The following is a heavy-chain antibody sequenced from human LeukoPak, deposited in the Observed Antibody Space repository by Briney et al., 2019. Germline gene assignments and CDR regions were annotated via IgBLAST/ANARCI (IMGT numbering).Heavy chain of an antibody. D-gene: IGHD6-13*01. J-gene: IGHJ6*04. CDR3: AKDMGVAAAGRAV. Sequence: GGSLRLSCVGSAFTFDDYSMHWIRQAPGKGLEWVSAISGSGGSTYYADSVKGRFTISRDNSKNTLYLQMNSLRAEDTAVYYCAKDMGVAAAGRAVWGKGTMVTVSS. V-gene: IGHV3-23*01. CDR1: AFTFDDYS. CDR2: ISGSGGST.